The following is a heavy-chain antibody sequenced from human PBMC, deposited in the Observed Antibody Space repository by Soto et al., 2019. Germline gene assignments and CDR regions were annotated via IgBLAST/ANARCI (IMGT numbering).Heavy chain of an antibody. CDR2: IWYDGSNK. J-gene: IGHJ4*02. V-gene: IGHV3-33*01. Sequence: SVGGVVQPGRSLTLSCVASGFTFTSYGIHWVRQAPGKGLEWVAVIWYDGSNKYYGDSVKGRFSISRDNSKNTVYLQMNSLRAEDTAVYYCARDRRFLEWLDYWGQGTLVSVSS. CDR3: ARDRRFLEWLDY. CDR1: GFTFTSYG. D-gene: IGHD3-3*01.